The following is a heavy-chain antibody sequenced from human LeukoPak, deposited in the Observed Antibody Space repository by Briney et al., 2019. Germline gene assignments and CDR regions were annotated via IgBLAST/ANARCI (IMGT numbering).Heavy chain of an antibody. Sequence: SETLSLTRAVYGGSFSGYYWSWIRQPPGKGLEWIGEINHSGSTNYNPSLKSRVTISVGTSKNQFSLKLSSVTAADTAVYYCARRSGWSHPFDYWGQGTLVTVSS. CDR1: GGSFSGYY. J-gene: IGHJ4*02. D-gene: IGHD6-19*01. V-gene: IGHV4-34*01. CDR2: INHSGST. CDR3: ARRSGWSHPFDY.